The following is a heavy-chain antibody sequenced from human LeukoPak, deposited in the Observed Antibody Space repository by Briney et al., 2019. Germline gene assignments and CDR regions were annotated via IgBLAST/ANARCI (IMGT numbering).Heavy chain of an antibody. V-gene: IGHV4-4*07. CDR1: GASVNDNY. D-gene: IGHD2-15*01. J-gene: IGHJ4*02. CDR3: TIGSSSGSLAY. Sequence: SGTLSLTCTVSGASVNDNYWSWSRQPAGNTLEWIVRIYTDGSTNYNPSLKSRVAISVDTSTNQFSLFLRSVTAADTAIYYCTIGSSSGSLAYWGQGTLVTVSS. CDR2: IYTDGST.